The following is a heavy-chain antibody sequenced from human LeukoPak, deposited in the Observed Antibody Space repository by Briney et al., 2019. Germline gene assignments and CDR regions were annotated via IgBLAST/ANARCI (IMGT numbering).Heavy chain of an antibody. D-gene: IGHD6-13*01. Sequence: PSETLSLTCTVSGGSISSYYWSWIRQSPGKGLEWIGYVYYSGSTNCNPSLKSRITISVDTSKNQFSLKLSSVTAADTAVYYCARHAAPGRPYFDYWGQGTLVTVSS. CDR1: GGSISSYY. V-gene: IGHV4-59*01. J-gene: IGHJ4*02. CDR2: VYYSGST. CDR3: ARHAAPGRPYFDY.